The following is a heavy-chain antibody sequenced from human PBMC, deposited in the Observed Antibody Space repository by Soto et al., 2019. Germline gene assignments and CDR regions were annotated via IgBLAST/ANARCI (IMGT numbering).Heavy chain of an antibody. CDR2: ISYDGSNK. V-gene: IGHV3-30*18. Sequence: GGSLTLSCAAAGVTFSSYGMHWVRQAPGKGQEWVAVISYDGSNKYYADSVKGRFTISRDNSKNTLYLQMNSLRAEDTAVYYCAKDYRHSSGGHDYWGQGTLVTSPQ. J-gene: IGHJ4*02. D-gene: IGHD6-19*01. CDR1: GVTFSSYG. CDR3: AKDYRHSSGGHDY.